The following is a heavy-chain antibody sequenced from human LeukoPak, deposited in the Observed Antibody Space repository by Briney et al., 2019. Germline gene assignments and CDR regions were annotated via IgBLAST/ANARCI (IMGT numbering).Heavy chain of an antibody. CDR1: GFTFSSYA. CDR3: AKEPGIAAAGDANWFDP. V-gene: IGHV3-23*01. CDR2: ISGSGGST. Sequence: GGSLRLSCAASGFTFSSYAMSWVRQAPGKGLEWVSAISGSGGSTYYADSVKGRFTISRDNSKNTLYLQMNSLRAEDTAVYYCAKEPGIAAAGDANWFDPWGQGTLVTVSS. J-gene: IGHJ5*02. D-gene: IGHD6-13*01.